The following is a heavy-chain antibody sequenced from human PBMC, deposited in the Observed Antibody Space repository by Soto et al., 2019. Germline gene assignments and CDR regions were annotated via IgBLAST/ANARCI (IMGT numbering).Heavy chain of an antibody. Sequence: QVQLVQSGAEVKKPGASVKVSCKASGYTFTSYAMHWVRQAPGQRLEWMGWINAGNGNTKYSQKFQGRVTITRDTSASTAYMELSSLRSEDTAVYYCARDHQPYRVVVVAATNWCDPWGQGTLVTVSS. CDR2: INAGNGNT. D-gene: IGHD2-15*01. CDR1: GYTFTSYA. CDR3: ARDHQPYRVVVVAATNWCDP. J-gene: IGHJ5*02. V-gene: IGHV1-3*01.